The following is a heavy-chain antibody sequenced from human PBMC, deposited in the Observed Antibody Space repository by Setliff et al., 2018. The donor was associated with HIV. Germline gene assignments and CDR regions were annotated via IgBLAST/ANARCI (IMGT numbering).Heavy chain of an antibody. Sequence: SETLSLTCAVYGGSFSGHYWSWIRQPPGKGLEWIGEINHSGSTNYNPSLKSRVTISVDTSKNQCSLKLSSVTVADTAVYYCARGRRGWLVTSLDYWGLGTLVTVSS. D-gene: IGHD3-22*01. CDR1: GGSFSGHY. CDR2: INHSGST. CDR3: ARGRRGWLVTSLDY. J-gene: IGHJ4*02. V-gene: IGHV4-34*01.